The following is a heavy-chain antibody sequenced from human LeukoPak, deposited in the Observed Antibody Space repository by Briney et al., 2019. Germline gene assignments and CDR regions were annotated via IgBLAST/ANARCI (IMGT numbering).Heavy chain of an antibody. J-gene: IGHJ4*02. V-gene: IGHV3-7*05. CDR1: GFTLGNYC. Sequence: GGSLRLSCAASGFTLGNYCMTWVRQAPRKGLEWVANINQDGSEKYYVDSVKGRFIISRDNAQSSLFLQMNRLRAEDTAVYYCARLSLEGEESSVYRSFDYWGQGTLVTVSS. CDR2: INQDGSEK. CDR3: ARLSLEGEESSVYRSFDY. D-gene: IGHD3-22*01.